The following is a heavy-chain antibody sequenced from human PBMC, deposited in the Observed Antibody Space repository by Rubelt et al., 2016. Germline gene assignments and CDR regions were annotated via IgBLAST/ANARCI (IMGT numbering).Heavy chain of an antibody. CDR2: ISAYNGNT. D-gene: IGHD4-17*01. Sequence: QVQLVQSGAEVKKPGASVKVSCKASGYTFTSYGISWVRQAPGQGLEWMGWISAYNGNTNFAPKLQGRVTMTTETSTSTAYMEVRSLRSDDTAVYYCARDLDYGDYAEWGQGTLVTVSS. CDR1: GYTFTSYG. V-gene: IGHV1-18*01. J-gene: IGHJ4*02. CDR3: ARDLDYGDYAE.